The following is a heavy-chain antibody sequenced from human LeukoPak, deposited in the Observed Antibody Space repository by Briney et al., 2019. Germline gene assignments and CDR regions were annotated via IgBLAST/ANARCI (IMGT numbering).Heavy chain of an antibody. CDR2: IWYDGSNK. Sequence: PGGSLRLSCAASGFTFSNYGIHWVRQAPGKGLEWLALIWYDGSNKFYADSVKGRFTISRDNSKNTLYLQMNSLRAEDTAVYYCARWRAGIAVAVDYWGQGTLVTVSS. CDR3: ARWRAGIAVAVDY. J-gene: IGHJ4*02. CDR1: GFTFSNYG. V-gene: IGHV3-33*01. D-gene: IGHD6-19*01.